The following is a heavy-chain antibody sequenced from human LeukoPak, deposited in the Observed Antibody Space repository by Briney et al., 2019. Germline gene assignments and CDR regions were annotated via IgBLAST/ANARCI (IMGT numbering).Heavy chain of an antibody. CDR1: GGSFSDFY. CDR2: INHGGNT. D-gene: IGHD6-19*01. Sequence: SETLSLTCAVYGGSFSDFYWGWIRQPPGKGLEWIGEINHGGNTNYNPSLKSRLTISIDTSKNQFSLKLSSVTAADTAVYYCARGDSIAVARYYFDYWGQGALVTVSA. J-gene: IGHJ4*02. V-gene: IGHV4-34*01. CDR3: ARGDSIAVARYYFDY.